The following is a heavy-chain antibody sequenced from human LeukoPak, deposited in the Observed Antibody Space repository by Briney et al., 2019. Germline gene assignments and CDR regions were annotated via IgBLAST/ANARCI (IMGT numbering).Heavy chain of an antibody. V-gene: IGHV4-34*01. D-gene: IGHD3-9*01. CDR2: INHSGST. CDR1: GGSFSGYY. Sequence: SETLSLTCAVYGGSFSGYYWSWIRQPPGKGLEWIGEINHSGSTNYNPSLKSRVTISVDTSKNQFSLKLSSVTAADTAVYYCARVVPPGYDILTGYLPWGQGTLVTVSP. CDR3: ARVVPPGYDILTGYLP. J-gene: IGHJ5*02.